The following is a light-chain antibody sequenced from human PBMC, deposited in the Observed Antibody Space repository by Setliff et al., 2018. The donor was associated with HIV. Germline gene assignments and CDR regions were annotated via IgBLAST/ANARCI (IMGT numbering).Light chain of an antibody. CDR1: SSDVGGYNY. CDR3: CSYAGSGPV. Sequence: QPALTQPASVSGSPGQSITLSCTGTSSDVGGYNYVSWYQQHPDKAPKLMIYDVKNRPSGVSDRFSGSKSGNTASLTISGLQAEDEADYYCCSYAGSGPVFGAGTKVTVL. V-gene: IGLV2-23*02. CDR2: DVK. J-gene: IGLJ1*01.